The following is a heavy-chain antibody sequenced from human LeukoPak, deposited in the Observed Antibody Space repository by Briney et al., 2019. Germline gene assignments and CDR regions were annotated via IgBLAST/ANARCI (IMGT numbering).Heavy chain of an antibody. Sequence: ASVKVSCKASGYTFTSYGISWVRQAPGQGLEWMGWISAYNGNTNYAQKLQGRVTMTTDTSTRTAYMERRSLRSDDTAVYYCARDPPRTYYYGSGSYGDYWGQGTLVTVSS. CDR3: ARDPPRTYYYGSGSYGDY. J-gene: IGHJ4*02. CDR1: GYTFTSYG. CDR2: ISAYNGNT. V-gene: IGHV1-18*01. D-gene: IGHD3-10*01.